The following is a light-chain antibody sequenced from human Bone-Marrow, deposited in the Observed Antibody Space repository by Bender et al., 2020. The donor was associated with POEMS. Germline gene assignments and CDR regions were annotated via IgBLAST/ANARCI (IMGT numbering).Light chain of an antibody. V-gene: IGLV1-51*01. CDR1: NSNIGNHY. CDR2: DSN. J-gene: IGLJ3*02. Sequence: TQPPSVSAAPGQEVYISCSGSNSNIGNHYISWYQQLPGTAPKLLIYDSNKRPSGIPDRFSGSKSGTSATLGITGLQTGDEADYYCGTWDASLSEMVFGGGTKLTVL. CDR3: GTWDASLSEMV.